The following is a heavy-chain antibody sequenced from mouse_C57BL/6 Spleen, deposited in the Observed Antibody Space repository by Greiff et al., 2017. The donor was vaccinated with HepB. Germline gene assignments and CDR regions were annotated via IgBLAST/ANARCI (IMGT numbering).Heavy chain of an antibody. CDR1: GYAFSSYW. CDR3: ARSGDYGSSPGYFDY. J-gene: IGHJ2*01. V-gene: IGHV1-80*01. D-gene: IGHD1-1*01. Sequence: VQLQQSGAELVKPGASVKISCKASGYAFSSYWMNWVKQRPGKGLEWIGQIYPGDGDTNYNGKFKGKATLTADKSSSTAYMQLSSLTSEDSAVYFCARSGDYGSSPGYFDYWGQGTTLTVSS. CDR2: IYPGDGDT.